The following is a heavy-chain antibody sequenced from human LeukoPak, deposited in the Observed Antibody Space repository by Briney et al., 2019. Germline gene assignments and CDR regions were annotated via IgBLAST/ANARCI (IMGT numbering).Heavy chain of an antibody. J-gene: IGHJ4*02. Sequence: GGSLRLSCAASGFTGSSNYMSWVRKAPGKGLEWGGRIKKKDDGGTTDYAAPVKGRFTISRDDSKNTLYLQMNSLKTEDTGVYYCTSDPRQIAAADIWGQGTLVTVSS. D-gene: IGHD6-13*01. CDR2: IKKKDDGGTT. CDR3: TSDPRQIAAADI. CDR1: GFTGSSNY. V-gene: IGHV3-15*01.